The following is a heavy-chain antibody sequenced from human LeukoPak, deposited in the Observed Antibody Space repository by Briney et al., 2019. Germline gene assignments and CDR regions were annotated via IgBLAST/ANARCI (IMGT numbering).Heavy chain of an antibody. J-gene: IGHJ4*02. CDR2: ISDDGAKK. D-gene: IGHD3-16*02. Sequence: GGSLRLSCEASAFTFDRFAMHWLRQAPAKGLEWVAFISDDGAKKYYADSVKGRFTISRDNAKNSLYLQMNSLRAEDTAVYYCASGHSRGYDYVWGSYRDMGGYWGQGTLVTVSS. CDR1: AFTFDRFA. V-gene: IGHV3-33*05. CDR3: ASGHSRGYDYVWGSYRDMGGY.